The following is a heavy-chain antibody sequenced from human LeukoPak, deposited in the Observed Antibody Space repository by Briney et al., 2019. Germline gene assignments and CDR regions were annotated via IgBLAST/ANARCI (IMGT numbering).Heavy chain of an antibody. CDR3: ARAAGGYNYGPFDY. CDR1: GFAFSSYS. CDR2: ISTSSSYI. D-gene: IGHD5-18*01. J-gene: IGHJ4*02. V-gene: IGHV3-21*01. Sequence: PGGSLRLSCVASGFAFSSYSMNWVRQAPGKGLEWVSSISTSSSYIYYADSVKGRFTISRDNAKNSLYLQMHSLRAEDTAVYYCARAAGGYNYGPFDYWGQGTLVTVSS.